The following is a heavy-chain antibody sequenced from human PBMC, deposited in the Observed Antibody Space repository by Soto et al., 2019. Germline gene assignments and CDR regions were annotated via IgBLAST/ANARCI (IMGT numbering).Heavy chain of an antibody. CDR1: GFTFSDYW. J-gene: IGHJ2*01. Sequence: GGSLRLSCAVSGFTFSDYWMSCVRQAPGKGLEWVANIKQDGSEKDYVDSVKGRFTISRDNAKNSLYLQMNSLRAEDTAVYYCARIITAAGGRRYFDLTARGTLVTVSS. CDR3: ARIITAAGGRRYFDL. D-gene: IGHD6-13*01. V-gene: IGHV3-7*03. CDR2: IKQDGSEK.